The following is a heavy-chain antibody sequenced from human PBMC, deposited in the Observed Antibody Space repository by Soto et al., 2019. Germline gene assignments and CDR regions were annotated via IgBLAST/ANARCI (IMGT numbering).Heavy chain of an antibody. CDR2: IYYSGST. Sequence: QVQLQESGPGLVKPSETLSLTCTVSGGSVSSGSYYWSWIRQPPGKGLEWIGYIYYSGSTNYNPSLKSRVTISVDTSKNQFSLKLSSVTAADTAVYYRAVSGYDSRLLPDYWGQGTLVTVSS. CDR3: AVSGYDSRLLPDY. CDR1: GGSVSSGSYY. J-gene: IGHJ4*02. V-gene: IGHV4-61*01. D-gene: IGHD5-12*01.